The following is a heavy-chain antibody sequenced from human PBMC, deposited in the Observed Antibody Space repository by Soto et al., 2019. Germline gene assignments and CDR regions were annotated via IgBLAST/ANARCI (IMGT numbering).Heavy chain of an antibody. CDR3: ARDGVGATTYFGYFDY. Sequence: QVQLVEFGGGVVQPGRSLRLSCAASGFTFSGYGMHWVRQAPGKGLEWVAVIRYDGSNTYYADSVKGRFTISRDNPKNTLYLQMNSLRAEDTAVYYCARDGVGATTYFGYFDYWGQGTLVTVSS. V-gene: IGHV3-33*01. CDR1: GFTFSGYG. CDR2: IRYDGSNT. D-gene: IGHD1-26*01. J-gene: IGHJ4*02.